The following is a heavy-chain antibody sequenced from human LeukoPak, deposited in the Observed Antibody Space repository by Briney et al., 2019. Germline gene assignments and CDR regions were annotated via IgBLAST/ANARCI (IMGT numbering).Heavy chain of an antibody. CDR2: IYHSGST. J-gene: IGHJ4*02. V-gene: IGHV4-30-2*01. D-gene: IGHD2-15*01. CDR3: ARGQSITRVVVADDY. Sequence: SETLSLTCAVSGGSISSGGYSWSWIRQPPGKGLEWIGYIYHSGSTNYNPSLKSRVTISVDTSKNQFSLKLSSVTAADTAVYYCARGQSITRVVVADDYWGQGTLVTVSS. CDR1: GGSISSGGYS.